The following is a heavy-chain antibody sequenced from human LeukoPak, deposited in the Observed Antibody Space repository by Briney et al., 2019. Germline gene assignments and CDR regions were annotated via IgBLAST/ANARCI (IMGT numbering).Heavy chain of an antibody. D-gene: IGHD3-3*01. CDR3: ARARGGVDGYFDY. J-gene: IGHJ4*02. CDR2: IYYSGST. Sequence: SETLSLTCTVSGGSISSYYWGWIRQPPGKGLEWIGSIYYSGSTYYNPSLKSRVTISVDTSKNQFSLNLSSVTAADTAVYYCARARGGVDGYFDYWGQGTLVTVSS. V-gene: IGHV4-39*01. CDR1: GGSISSYY.